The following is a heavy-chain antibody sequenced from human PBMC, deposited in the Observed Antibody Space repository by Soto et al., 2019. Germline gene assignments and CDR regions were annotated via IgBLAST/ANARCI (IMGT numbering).Heavy chain of an antibody. D-gene: IGHD3-10*01. CDR2: ISPSTGGT. Sequence: ASVKVSCKASGYTFTDYSIHWVRQAPGQGLEWMGWISPSTGGTSSAQKFQGRVTMSRDTSISTAYMELTSLTSDDTAVYYCARLYGSGNYGANFDNWGQGTMVSVS. CDR3: ARLYGSGNYGANFDN. J-gene: IGHJ3*02. CDR1: GYTFTDYS. V-gene: IGHV1-2*02.